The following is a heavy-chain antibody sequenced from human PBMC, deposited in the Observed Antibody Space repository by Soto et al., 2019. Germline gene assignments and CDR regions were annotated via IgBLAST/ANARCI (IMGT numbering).Heavy chain of an antibody. V-gene: IGHV3-11*06. CDR3: ARISIAARRRYFDY. CDR2: ISSSSSYT. J-gene: IGHJ4*02. D-gene: IGHD6-6*01. Sequence: QVQLVESGGGLVKPGGSLRLSCAASGFTFSDYYMSWIRQAPGKGLEWVSYISSSSSYTNYADSVKGRFTISRDNAKNSLYLQMNSLRAEDTAVYYCARISIAARRRYFDYWGQGTLVIVSS. CDR1: GFTFSDYY.